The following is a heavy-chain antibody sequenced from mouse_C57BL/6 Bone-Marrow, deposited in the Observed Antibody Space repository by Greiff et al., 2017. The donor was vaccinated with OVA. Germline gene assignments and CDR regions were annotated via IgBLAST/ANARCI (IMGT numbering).Heavy chain of an antibody. D-gene: IGHD1-1*01. J-gene: IGHJ2*01. CDR3: ANYYGSSLYYFDY. CDR1: GYTFTSYD. V-gene: IGHV1-85*01. CDR2: IYPRDGST. Sequence: VKLMESGPELVKPGASVKLSCKASGYTFTSYDINWVKQRPGQGLEWIGWIYPRDGSTKYNEKFKGKATLTVDTSSSTAYMELHSLTSEDSAVYFCANYYGSSLYYFDYWGQGTTLTVSS.